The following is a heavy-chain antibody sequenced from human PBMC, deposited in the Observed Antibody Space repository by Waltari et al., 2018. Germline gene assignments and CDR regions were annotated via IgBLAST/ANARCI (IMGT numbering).Heavy chain of an antibody. J-gene: IGHJ5*02. CDR3: ARDRSGDFWSGYWGQNWFDP. V-gene: IGHV3-66*02. CDR1: GFTVSSNY. D-gene: IGHD3-3*01. CDR2: IYSGGST. Sequence: EVQLVESGGGLVQPGGSLRLSCAASGFTVSSNYMSWVRQAPGKGLEWVSVIYSGGSTYYADYVKGRFTISRDNSKNRLYLQMNSLRAEDTAVYYCARDRSGDFWSGYWGQNWFDPWGQGTLVTVSS.